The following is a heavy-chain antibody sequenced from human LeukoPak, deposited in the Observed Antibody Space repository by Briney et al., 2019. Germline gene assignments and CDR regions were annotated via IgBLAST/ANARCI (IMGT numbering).Heavy chain of an antibody. J-gene: IGHJ6*02. Sequence: PSETLSLTCTVSGVSISSGGYYWSWIRQHPGKGLEWIGYIYYSGSTYYNPSLKSRVTISVDTSKNQFSLKLSSVTAADTAVYYCARVYYYGSGSYASYYYYGMDVWGQGTTVTVSS. CDR1: GVSISSGGYY. CDR3: ARVYYYGSGSYASYYYYGMDV. D-gene: IGHD3-10*01. V-gene: IGHV4-31*03. CDR2: IYYSGST.